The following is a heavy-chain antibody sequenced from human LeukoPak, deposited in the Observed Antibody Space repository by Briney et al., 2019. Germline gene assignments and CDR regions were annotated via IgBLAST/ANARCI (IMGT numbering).Heavy chain of an antibody. J-gene: IGHJ5*02. CDR1: GGSISSGGYY. D-gene: IGHD2-15*01. V-gene: IGHV4-31*03. CDR3: ARAALIENWFDP. Sequence: SQTLSLTCTVSGGSISSGGYYWSWIRQHPGKGLEWIGYIYYSGSTYYNPSLKSRVTISVDTSKNQFSLKLSSVTAADTAVYYCARAALIENWFDPWGQGTLVTVSS. CDR2: IYYSGST.